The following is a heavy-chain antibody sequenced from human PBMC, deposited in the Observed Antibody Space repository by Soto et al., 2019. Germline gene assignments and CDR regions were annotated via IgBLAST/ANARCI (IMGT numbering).Heavy chain of an antibody. D-gene: IGHD2-2*01. V-gene: IGHV4-59*01. CDR2: IYYSGST. Sequence: KTSETLSLTCTVSGGSISSYYWSWIRQPPGKGLEWIGYIYYSGSTNYNPSLKSRVTISVDTSKNQFSLKLSSVTAADTAVYYCARVRVVVPAANYYFDYWGQGTLVTVSS. CDR1: GGSISSYY. J-gene: IGHJ4*02. CDR3: ARVRVVVPAANYYFDY.